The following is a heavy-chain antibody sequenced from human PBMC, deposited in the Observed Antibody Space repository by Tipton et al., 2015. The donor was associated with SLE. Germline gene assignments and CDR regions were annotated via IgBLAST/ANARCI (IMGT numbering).Heavy chain of an antibody. CDR1: GGSFSGYY. J-gene: IGHJ4*02. V-gene: IGHV4-59*01. CDR3: ARGGDAITVEDLGLLMFDY. CDR2: IYYSGST. Sequence: TLSLTCAVYGGSFSGYYWSWIRQPPGKGLEWIGYIYYSGSTNYNPSLKSRVTISVDTSKNQFSLKLSSVTAADTAVYYCARGGDAITVEDLGLLMFDYWGQGTLVTVSS. D-gene: IGHD4-23*01.